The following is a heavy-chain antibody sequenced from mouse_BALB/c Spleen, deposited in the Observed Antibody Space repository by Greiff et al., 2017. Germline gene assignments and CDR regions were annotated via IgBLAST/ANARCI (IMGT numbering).Heavy chain of an antibody. Sequence: EVKLQESGPGLVKPSQSLSLTCTVTGYSITSDYAWNWIRQFPGNKLEWMGYISYSGSTSYNPSLKSRISITRDTSKNQFFLQLNSVTTEDTATYYCARSSYGNYGGFAYWGQGTLVTVSA. J-gene: IGHJ3*01. CDR3: ARSSYGNYGGFAY. CDR1: GYSITSDYA. V-gene: IGHV3-2*02. CDR2: ISYSGST. D-gene: IGHD2-10*01.